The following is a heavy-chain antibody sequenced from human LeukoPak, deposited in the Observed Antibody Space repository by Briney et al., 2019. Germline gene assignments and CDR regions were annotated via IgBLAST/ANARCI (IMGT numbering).Heavy chain of an antibody. Sequence: ASVTVSCTASGYTFTSYYRHWVRQAPGQGLEWMGLINPSGGSTSYAQKFQGTVTMTRDTSTSTVYMELSSLRPEDTAVYYCARESSYGDPYFDYGGQGTLVTVS. V-gene: IGHV1-46*01. CDR1: GYTFTSYY. D-gene: IGHD4-17*01. CDR2: INPSGGST. J-gene: IGHJ4*02. CDR3: ARESSYGDPYFDY.